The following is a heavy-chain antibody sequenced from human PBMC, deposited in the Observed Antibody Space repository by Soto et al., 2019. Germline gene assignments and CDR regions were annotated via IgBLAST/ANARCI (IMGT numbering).Heavy chain of an antibody. Sequence: QVQLVQSGAEVKKPGSSVKVSCKASGGTFSSYTISWVRQAPGQGLEWMGRIIPILGIANYEQKFQGRVTITADKSTSTAYMELSSLRSEDTAVYYCAREEYDYGSGAFFDYWGQGTLVTVSS. CDR3: AREEYDYGSGAFFDY. V-gene: IGHV1-69*08. CDR2: IIPILGIA. J-gene: IGHJ4*02. D-gene: IGHD3-10*01. CDR1: GGTFSSYT.